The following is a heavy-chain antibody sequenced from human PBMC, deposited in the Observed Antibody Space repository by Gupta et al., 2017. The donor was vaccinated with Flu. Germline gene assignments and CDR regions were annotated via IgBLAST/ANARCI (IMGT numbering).Heavy chain of an antibody. D-gene: IGHD3-22*01. CDR3: ARAYYDNDLYLHAFDI. V-gene: IGHV4-39*02. CDR2: ISYSGST. Sequence: QLQLQESGPGLVKASETLSLTCTVSGGSITSHNYYWGWIRQPPGKGLEWIGTISYSGSTYFNPSLKSRVTIFADTSKNEFSLTLTSVTAADTAVYYCARAYYDNDLYLHAFDIWGQGTMATVSS. CDR1: GGSITSHNYY. J-gene: IGHJ3*02.